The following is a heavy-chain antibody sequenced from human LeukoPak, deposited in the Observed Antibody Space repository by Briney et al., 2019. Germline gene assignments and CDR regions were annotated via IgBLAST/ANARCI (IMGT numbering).Heavy chain of an antibody. CDR3: ARMSTTGGPGAFDI. CDR2: IGTAGDT. CDR1: GFTFSSYD. J-gene: IGHJ3*02. Sequence: GGSLRLSCAASGFTFSSYDMHWVRQATGKGLEWVSAIGTAGDTYYPGSVKGRFTISRENAKNSLYLQMNSLRAGDTAVYYCARMSTTGGPGAFDIWGQGTMVTVSS. V-gene: IGHV3-13*01. D-gene: IGHD4-17*01.